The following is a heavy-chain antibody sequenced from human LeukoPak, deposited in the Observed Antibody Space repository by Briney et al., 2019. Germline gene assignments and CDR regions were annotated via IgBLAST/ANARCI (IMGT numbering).Heavy chain of an antibody. J-gene: IGHJ4*02. CDR2: ISTSSSYI. Sequence: GASVKVSCKASGYTFSSYSMNWVRQAPGKGLEWVSSISTSSSYIYYADSVKGRFTISRDNARNSLYLQMNTLRAEDTAVYYCARHPPSILGGLRLGELSPWGQGTLVTVSS. V-gene: IGHV3-21*01. D-gene: IGHD3-16*02. CDR1: GYTFSSYS. CDR3: ARHPPSILGGLRLGELSP.